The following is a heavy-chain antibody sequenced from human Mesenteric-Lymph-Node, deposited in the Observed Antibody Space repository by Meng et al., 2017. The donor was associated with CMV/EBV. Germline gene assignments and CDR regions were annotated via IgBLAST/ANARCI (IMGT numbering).Heavy chain of an antibody. CDR3: AKGAPYYDFWSGYNGMDV. Sequence: GESLKISCTGSKFTFSDYAMNWVRQAPGKGLEWVAVIWYDGSNKYYADSVKGRFTISRDNSKNTLYLQMNSLRAEDTAVYYCAKGAPYYDFWSGYNGMDVWGQGTTVTVSS. CDR2: IWYDGSNK. V-gene: IGHV3-33*06. J-gene: IGHJ6*02. CDR1: KFTFSDYA. D-gene: IGHD3-3*01.